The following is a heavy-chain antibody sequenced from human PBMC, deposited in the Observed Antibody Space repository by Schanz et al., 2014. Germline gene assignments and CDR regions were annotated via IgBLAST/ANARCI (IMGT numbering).Heavy chain of an antibody. Sequence: VQLVESGGGVVQPGGSLRLSCAGSGFSFSDYGMHWVRQAPGRGLEWVSYISATSAKIDYADSVQGRFTISRDNAKNTLYLQMNSLRAEDTAVYYCAKDPNSSGWFRHYFHYWGQGTLVTVSS. V-gene: IGHV3-48*01. CDR1: GFSFSDYG. CDR3: AKDPNSSGWFRHYFHY. D-gene: IGHD6-19*01. J-gene: IGHJ4*02. CDR2: ISATSAKI.